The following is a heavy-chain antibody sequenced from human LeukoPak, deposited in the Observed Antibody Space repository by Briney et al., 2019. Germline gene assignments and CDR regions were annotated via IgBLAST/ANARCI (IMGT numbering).Heavy chain of an antibody. CDR2: INHSGST. J-gene: IGHJ4*02. CDR1: GGSFSGYY. D-gene: IGHD6-13*01. CDR3: ARTPSSSWYKY. Sequence: PSETLSLTCAVYGGSFSGYYWSWIRQPPGKGLEWIGEINHSGSTNYNPSLKSRVTISVDTSKNQFSLKLSSVTAADTAVYYCARTPSSSWYKYWGQGTLVTVSS. V-gene: IGHV4-34*01.